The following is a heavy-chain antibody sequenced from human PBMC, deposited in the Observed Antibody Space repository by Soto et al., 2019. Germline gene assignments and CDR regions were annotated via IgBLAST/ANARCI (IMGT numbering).Heavy chain of an antibody. CDR1: GYTFTSYA. V-gene: IGHV1-3*01. Sequence: GASVKVSCKASGYTFTSYAIHWVRQAPGQSLEWMGRINAGDGNTRYPQNSQGRVTITRDTSASTAYMELSSLRSEDTAVYYCARFSGDGSGNNFDNWGQGTLVTVSS. D-gene: IGHD3-10*01. J-gene: IGHJ4*02. CDR3: ARFSGDGSGNNFDN. CDR2: INAGDGNT.